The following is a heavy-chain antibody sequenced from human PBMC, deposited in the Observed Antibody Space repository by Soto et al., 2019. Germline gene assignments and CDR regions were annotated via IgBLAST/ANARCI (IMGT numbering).Heavy chain of an antibody. V-gene: IGHV3-30-3*01. J-gene: IGHJ4*02. CDR3: ARDLGEYSSPQPL. CDR1: GFTFSSYA. Sequence: QVQLVESGGGVVQPGRSLRLSCAASGFTFSSYAMHWVRQAPGKGLEWVAVISYDGSNKYYADSVKGRFTISRDNSKNTLYLQMNSLRAEDTAVYYCARDLGEYSSPQPLWGQGTLVTVSS. D-gene: IGHD6-6*01. CDR2: ISYDGSNK.